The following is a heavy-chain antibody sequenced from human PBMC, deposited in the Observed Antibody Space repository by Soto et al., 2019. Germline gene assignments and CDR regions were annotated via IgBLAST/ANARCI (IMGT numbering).Heavy chain of an antibody. CDR3: AKDLHYCSGGSCYPDYYYYYGMDV. J-gene: IGHJ6*02. D-gene: IGHD2-15*01. V-gene: IGHV3-30*18. Sequence: QVQLVESGGGVVQPGRSLRLSCAASGFTFSNYGMHWVRQTPGKGLEWVAVISYDGSNKYYADSVKGRFTISRDNSKNTLYLQMNSLRAEDTAVYYCAKDLHYCSGGSCYPDYYYYYGMDVWGQGTTVTVSS. CDR1: GFTFSNYG. CDR2: ISYDGSNK.